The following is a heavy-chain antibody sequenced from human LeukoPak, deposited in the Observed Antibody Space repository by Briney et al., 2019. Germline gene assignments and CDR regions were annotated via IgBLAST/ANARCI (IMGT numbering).Heavy chain of an antibody. D-gene: IGHD1-14*01. CDR2: INPNSGGT. J-gene: IGHJ6*03. CDR3: ATIPRPSYYYYMDV. CDR1: GYTFTGYY. Sequence: ASVKVSCKASGYTFTGYYMHWVRQAPGQGLEWVGWINPNSGGTNYAQKFQGRVTMTRDTSISTAYMELSRLRSDDTAVYYCATIPRPSYYYYMDVWGKGTTVTVSS. V-gene: IGHV1-2*02.